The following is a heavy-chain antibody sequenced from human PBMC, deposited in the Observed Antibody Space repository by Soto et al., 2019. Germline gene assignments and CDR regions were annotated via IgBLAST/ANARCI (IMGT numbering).Heavy chain of an antibody. CDR3: ASIIVGTTDGMDV. Sequence: SETLSLTCTVSGGSISSGGYYWSWIRQHPGKGLEWIGYIYYSGSTYYNPSLRSRVTISVDTSKNQFSLKLSSVTAADTAVYYWASIIVGTTDGMDVWGQGTTVTVSS. J-gene: IGHJ6*02. CDR2: IYYSGST. V-gene: IGHV4-31*03. CDR1: GGSISSGGYY. D-gene: IGHD1-1*01.